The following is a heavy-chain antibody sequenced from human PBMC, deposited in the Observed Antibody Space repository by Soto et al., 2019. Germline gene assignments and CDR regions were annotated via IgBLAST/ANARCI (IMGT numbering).Heavy chain of an antibody. CDR1: GGSISSGDYY. CDR3: ARGVNSRVVRGVIAN. D-gene: IGHD3-10*01. CDR2: IYYSGST. Sequence: PSETLSLTCTVSGGSISSGDYYWSWIRQPPGKGLEWIGYIYYSGSTYYNPSLKSRVTISVDTSKNQFSLKLSSVTAADTAVYYCARGVNSRVVRGVIANWGQGTLVTVSS. V-gene: IGHV4-30-4*01. J-gene: IGHJ4*02.